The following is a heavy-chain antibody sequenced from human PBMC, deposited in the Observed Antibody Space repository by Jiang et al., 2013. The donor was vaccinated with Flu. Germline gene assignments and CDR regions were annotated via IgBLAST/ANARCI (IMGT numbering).Heavy chain of an antibody. Sequence: SWVRQAPGQGLDWMGGIIPMFGTPDYGQKFQGRVMITADKSTSTVYMELSSLKSEDTAVYYCARDPCTNGVCYLSGMDVWGQGTTVTVSS. J-gene: IGHJ6*02. D-gene: IGHD2-8*01. CDR3: ARDPCTNGVCYLSGMDV. V-gene: IGHV1-69*06. CDR2: IIPMFGTP.